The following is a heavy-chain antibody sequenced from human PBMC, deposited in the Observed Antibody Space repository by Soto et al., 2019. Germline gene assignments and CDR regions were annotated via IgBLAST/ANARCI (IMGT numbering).Heavy chain of an antibody. CDR3: ARGGEYCSGGSCYSVWFDP. V-gene: IGHV3-30-3*01. D-gene: IGHD2-15*01. CDR1: GFTFSSYA. CDR2: ISYDGSNK. Sequence: QVQLVESGGGVVQPGRSLRLSCAASGFTFSSYAMHWVRQAPGKGLEWVAVISYDGSNKYYADSVKGRFTISRDNSENSRYLQMNSLRAEDTAVYYCARGGEYCSGGSCYSVWFDPWGQGTLVTVSS. J-gene: IGHJ5*02.